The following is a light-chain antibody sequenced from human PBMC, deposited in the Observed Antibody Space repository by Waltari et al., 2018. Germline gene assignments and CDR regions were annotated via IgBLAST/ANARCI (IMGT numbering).Light chain of an antibody. CDR2: GAS. CDR1: QSVSRAV. Sequence: EIVLTQSPGTLSLSPGERATLSCRASQSVSRAVAWYQQKPGQAPRLLIYGASNRATGIPDRFSGSGSGTDFSLTISSLEPEDFAVYYCQHYLRLPATFGQGTKVEIK. CDR3: QHYLRLPAT. V-gene: IGKV3-20*01. J-gene: IGKJ1*01.